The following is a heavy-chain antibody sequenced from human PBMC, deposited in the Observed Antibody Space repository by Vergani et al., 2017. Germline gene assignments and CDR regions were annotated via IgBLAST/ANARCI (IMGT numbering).Heavy chain of an antibody. V-gene: IGHV4-4*07. D-gene: IGHD3-16*01. CDR3: ARDNDYIWGSSNWFDP. CDR1: GGSISSYY. J-gene: IGHJ5*02. CDR2: IYTSGST. Sequence: QVQLQESGPGLVKPSETLSLTCTVSGGSISSYYWSWIRQPAGKGLEWIGRIYTSGSTNYNPSLKSRVTMSVDTSKNQFSLKLSSVTAADTAVYYCARDNDYIWGSSNWFDPWGQGTLVTVSS.